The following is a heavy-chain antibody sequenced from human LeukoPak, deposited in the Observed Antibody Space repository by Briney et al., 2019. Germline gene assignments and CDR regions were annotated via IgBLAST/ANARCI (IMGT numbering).Heavy chain of an antibody. CDR2: IYYSGST. Sequence: ASQTLSLTCTVSGGSISSSSYYWGWIRQPPGKGLEWIGSIYYSGSTYYNPSLKSRVTISVDTSKNQFSLKLSSVTAADTAVYYCAKHQHWFDPWGQGTLVTVSS. J-gene: IGHJ5*02. V-gene: IGHV4-39*01. CDR1: GGSISSSSYY. CDR3: AKHQHWFDP.